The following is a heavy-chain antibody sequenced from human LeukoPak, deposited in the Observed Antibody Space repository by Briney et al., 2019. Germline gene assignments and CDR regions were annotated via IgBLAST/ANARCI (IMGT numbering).Heavy chain of an antibody. V-gene: IGHV4-30-4*01. CDR3: ARSNYYDFWSGYGMDV. CDR2: IYYSGST. CDR1: GGSISSGDYY. J-gene: IGHJ6*02. Sequence: SQTLSLTCTVSGGSISSGDYYWSWIRRPPGKGLEWIGYIYYSGSTYYNPSLKSRVTISVDTSKNQFSLKLSSVTAADTAVYYCARSNYYDFWSGYGMDVWGQGTTVTVSS. D-gene: IGHD3-3*01.